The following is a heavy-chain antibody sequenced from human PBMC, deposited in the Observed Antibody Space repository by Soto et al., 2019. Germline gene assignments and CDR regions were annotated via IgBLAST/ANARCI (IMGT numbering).Heavy chain of an antibody. V-gene: IGHV2-5*02. CDR1: GFSLSTSGVG. Sequence: QITLKESGPPLVKPTQALTLTCTFSGFSLSTSGVGVAWIRQPPVKALEWLALIYWEDDKRYRPSLESRLTITKDTSRNQVVLTMTNMDSVDTATYYCAYLPCSGGSCYWFSFSGMDVWGQGTTVTVSS. CDR3: AYLPCSGGSCYWFSFSGMDV. CDR2: IYWEDDK. D-gene: IGHD2-15*01. J-gene: IGHJ6*02.